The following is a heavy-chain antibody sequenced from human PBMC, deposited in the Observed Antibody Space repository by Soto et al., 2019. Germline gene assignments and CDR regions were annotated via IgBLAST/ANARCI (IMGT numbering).Heavy chain of an antibody. Sequence: PGGSLRLSCAASGFTFSSYAMSWVRQAPGKGLEWVSAISGSGGSTYYADSVKGRFTISRDNSKNTLYLQMNSLRAEDTAVYYCAKHRAYCGGDCYSALDYWGQGTLVTVSS. J-gene: IGHJ4*02. D-gene: IGHD2-21*02. CDR3: AKHRAYCGGDCYSALDY. CDR1: GFTFSSYA. CDR2: ISGSGGST. V-gene: IGHV3-23*01.